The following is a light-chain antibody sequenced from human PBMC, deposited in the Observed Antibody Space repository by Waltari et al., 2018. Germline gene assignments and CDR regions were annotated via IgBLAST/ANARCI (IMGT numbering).Light chain of an antibody. CDR3: QQYNSYSFT. V-gene: IGKV1-5*03. Sequence: DIQMTQSPSTLSASVGDRVTINCRASQSISIWLAWYQQKPGKAPKLLIYKASSLESGVPSRFSGSGSGTEFTLTISSLQPDDFATYYCQQYNSYSFTFGPGTKVDIK. CDR1: QSISIW. CDR2: KAS. J-gene: IGKJ3*01.